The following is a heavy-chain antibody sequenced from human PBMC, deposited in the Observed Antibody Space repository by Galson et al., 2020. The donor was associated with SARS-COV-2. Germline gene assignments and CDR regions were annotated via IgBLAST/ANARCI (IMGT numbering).Heavy chain of an antibody. CDR2: ISYDGSNK. CDR3: ARDDISSSSYAPDY. CDR1: GFTFSSYA. V-gene: IGHV3-30*04. Sequence: GESLKISCAASGFTFSSYAMHLVRQAPGKGLEWVAVISYDGSNKYYADSVKGRFTISRDNSKNTLYLQMNSLRAEDTAVYYCARDDISSSSYAPDYWGQGTLVTVSS. J-gene: IGHJ4*02. D-gene: IGHD6-13*01.